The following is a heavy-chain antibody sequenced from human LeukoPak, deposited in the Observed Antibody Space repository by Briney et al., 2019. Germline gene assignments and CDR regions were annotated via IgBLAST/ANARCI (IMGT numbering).Heavy chain of an antibody. CDR3: ARPAGYCSSTSCYYDWNFDL. D-gene: IGHD2-2*01. V-gene: IGHV4-4*09. CDR2: IYTSGST. Sequence: PSETLSLTCTVSGGSISSYYWSWIRQPPGKGLEWIGYIYTSGSTNYNPSLKSRVTISVDTSKNQFSLKLSSVTAADTAVYYCARPAGYCSSTSCYYDWNFDLWGRGTLVTVSS. J-gene: IGHJ2*01. CDR1: GGSISSYY.